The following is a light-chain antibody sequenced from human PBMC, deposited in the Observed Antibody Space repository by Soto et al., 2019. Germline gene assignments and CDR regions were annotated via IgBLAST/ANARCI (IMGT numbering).Light chain of an antibody. Sequence: QSVLTQPASVSGSPGQSSTISCTGTSSDVGGYTYVSWYQQHPGKAPKLMIYDVSNRPSGVSYRFSGSKSGNTASLTISGLQAEDEADYYCSSYTSSSTPGVFGTGTKVTVL. CDR1: SSDVGGYTY. CDR3: SSYTSSSTPGV. CDR2: DVS. J-gene: IGLJ1*01. V-gene: IGLV2-14*01.